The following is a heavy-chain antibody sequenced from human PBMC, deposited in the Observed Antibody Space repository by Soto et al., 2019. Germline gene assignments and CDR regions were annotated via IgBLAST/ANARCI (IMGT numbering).Heavy chain of an antibody. CDR2: ISSSSSYI. CDR1: GFTFSSYS. Sequence: GGSLRLSCAASGFTFSSYSMNWVRQAPGKGLEWVSSISSSSSYIYYADSVKGRFTISRDNAKNSLYLQMNSLRAEDTAVYYCARVGTMVRVFQHWGQGTLVTVSS. D-gene: IGHD3-10*01. J-gene: IGHJ1*01. CDR3: ARVGTMVRVFQH. V-gene: IGHV3-21*01.